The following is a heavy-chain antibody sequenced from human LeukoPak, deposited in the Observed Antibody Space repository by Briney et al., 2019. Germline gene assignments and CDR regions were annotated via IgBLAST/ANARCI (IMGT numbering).Heavy chain of an antibody. V-gene: IGHV3-7*01. CDR3: ARDRSNERYYYDSSGDFDH. CDR1: GFTFSSYG. D-gene: IGHD3-22*01. CDR2: IKNDGSGK. Sequence: GGSLRLSCAASGFTFSSYGMHWVRQAPGKGLEWVANIKNDGSGKYYVDSVKGRFTISRDNAKNSLYLQMNSLRAEDTAVYYCARDRSNERYYYDSSGDFDHWGQGTLVTVSS. J-gene: IGHJ4*02.